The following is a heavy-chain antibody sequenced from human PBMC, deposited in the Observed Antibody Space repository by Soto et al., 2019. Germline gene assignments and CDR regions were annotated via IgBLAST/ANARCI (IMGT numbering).Heavy chain of an antibody. D-gene: IGHD6-6*01. J-gene: IGHJ6*02. V-gene: IGHV3-53*01. CDR2: IYIGGST. CDR3: EREKAHSIAARHFGHYGMDV. CDR1: GFAVSSNY. Sequence: PGGSLRLSCAASGFAVSSNYMSWVRQAPGKGLEWVSVIYIGGSTYYADSVKGRFTISRDNSKNTLYLQMNSLRAEDTDVYYCEREKAHSIAARHFGHYGMDVWGQGTTVTIFS.